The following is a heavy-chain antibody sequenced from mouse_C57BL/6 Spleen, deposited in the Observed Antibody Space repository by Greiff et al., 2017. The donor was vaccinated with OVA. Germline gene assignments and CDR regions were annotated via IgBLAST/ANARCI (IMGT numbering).Heavy chain of an antibody. CDR1: GFSLTSYG. J-gene: IGHJ4*01. V-gene: IGHV2-2*01. D-gene: IGHD1-1*01. CDR2: IWSGGST. CDR3: ARPYYYGSSYAMDY. Sequence: VQLQESGPGLVQPSQCLSITCTVSGFSLTSYGVHWVRQSPGKGLEWLGVIWSGGSTDYNAAFISRLSISKDNSNSQVFFKMNSLRADDTAIYYCARPYYYGSSYAMDYWGQGTSVTVSS.